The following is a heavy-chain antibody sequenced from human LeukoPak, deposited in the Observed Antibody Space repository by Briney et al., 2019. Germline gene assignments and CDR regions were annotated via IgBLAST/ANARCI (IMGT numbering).Heavy chain of an antibody. V-gene: IGHV3-21*01. J-gene: IGHJ4*02. D-gene: IGHD3-22*01. CDR2: ISSSSSYI. CDR1: GFTFSSYS. Sequence: GGSLRLSCAASGFTFSSYSMNWVRQAPGKGLEWVSSISSSSSYIYYADSVKGRFTISRDNAKNSLYLQMNSLRTEDTAVYYCARDRHKYNYDSGGYPPYWGQGTLVTVSS. CDR3: ARDRHKYNYDSGGYPPY.